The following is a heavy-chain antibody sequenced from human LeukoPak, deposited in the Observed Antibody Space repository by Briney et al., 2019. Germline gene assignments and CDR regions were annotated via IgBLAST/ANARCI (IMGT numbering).Heavy chain of an antibody. CDR3: AREAAPADRGYYYYYYGMDV. CDR1: GFTLSSYW. CDR2: IKQDGSEK. Sequence: GGSLRLSCGASGFTLSSYWMSWVRQAPGKGLEWVANIKQDGSEKYYVDSVKGRFTISRDNAKNSLYLQMNSLRAEDTAVYYCAREAAPADRGYYYYYYGMDVWGQGTTVAVSS. V-gene: IGHV3-7*01. D-gene: IGHD3-10*01. J-gene: IGHJ6*02.